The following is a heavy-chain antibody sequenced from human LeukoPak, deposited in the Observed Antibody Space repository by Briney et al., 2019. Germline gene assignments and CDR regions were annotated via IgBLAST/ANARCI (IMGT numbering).Heavy chain of an antibody. V-gene: IGHV3-23*01. J-gene: IGHJ4*02. Sequence: GGSLRLSCAASGFTFGSYAMYWVRQAPGKGLEWVSGISGSGGSTFYADSVEGRFTISRDNSENTVYLQMNSLRADDTAVYYCAKTTAGYSSGRYPGWPVDYWGQGTLVTVSS. CDR3: AKTTAGYSSGRYPGWPVDY. CDR2: ISGSGGST. D-gene: IGHD6-19*01. CDR1: GFTFGSYA.